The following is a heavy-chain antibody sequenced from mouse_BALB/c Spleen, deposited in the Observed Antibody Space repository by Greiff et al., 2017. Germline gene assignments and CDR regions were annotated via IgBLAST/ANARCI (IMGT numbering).Heavy chain of an antibody. CDR2: ISNGGGST. V-gene: IGHV5-12-2*01. CDR1: GFTFSSYT. CDR3: ARHAYYGYAMDY. J-gene: IGHJ4*01. D-gene: IGHD2-10*01. Sequence: DVLLVESGGGLVQPGGSLKLSCAASGFTFSSYTMYWVRQTPEKRLEWVAYISNGGGSTYYPDTVKGRFTISRDTAKNTLYLQMSSLKSEDTAMYYCARHAYYGYAMDYWGQGTSVTVSS.